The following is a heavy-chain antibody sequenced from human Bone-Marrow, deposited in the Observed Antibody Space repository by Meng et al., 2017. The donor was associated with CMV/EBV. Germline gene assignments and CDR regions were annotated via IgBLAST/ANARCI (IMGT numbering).Heavy chain of an antibody. CDR1: GGSASSGSYY. CDR2: IYYSGST. Sequence: GPLRLSCTVSGGSASSGSYYWSWIRQPPGKGLEWIGYIYYSGSTNYNPSLKSRVTISVDTSKNQFSLKLSSVTAANTAVYYCASNVVVPAAMGYYYYGMDVWGQGTTVTVSS. V-gene: IGHV4-61*01. J-gene: IGHJ6*02. D-gene: IGHD2-2*01. CDR3: ASNVVVPAAMGYYYYGMDV.